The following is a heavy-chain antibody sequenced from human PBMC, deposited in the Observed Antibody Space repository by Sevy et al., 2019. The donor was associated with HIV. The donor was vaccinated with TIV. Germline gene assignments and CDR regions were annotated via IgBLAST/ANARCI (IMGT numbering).Heavy chain of an antibody. CDR3: ARDLFSGGNAVYGY. CDR1: GFTFSSYA. Sequence: GGSLRLSCAASGFTFSSYAMNWVRQAPGKGLEWVSSINAISSNIYYADSVKRRFTISRDNAENSLYLKMNSVRAEDTAVYYCARDLFSGGNAVYGYWGQGTLVTVSS. J-gene: IGHJ4*02. D-gene: IGHD2-15*01. CDR2: INAISSNI. V-gene: IGHV3-21*01.